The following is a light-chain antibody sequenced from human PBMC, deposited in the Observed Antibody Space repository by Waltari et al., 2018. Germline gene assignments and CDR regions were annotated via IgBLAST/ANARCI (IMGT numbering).Light chain of an antibody. Sequence: QSALTQPASVSGSPGQSITISCTGTSSDVGGYNYVSWYQQHPDKAPKLMIDEVSNRLSGVSNRFSVSKSGNTSSRTISGLQAEDEADYYGSSYTSSSTLVFGTGTKVTVL. V-gene: IGLV2-14*01. CDR3: SSYTSSSTLV. CDR2: EVS. J-gene: IGLJ1*01. CDR1: SSDVGGYNY.